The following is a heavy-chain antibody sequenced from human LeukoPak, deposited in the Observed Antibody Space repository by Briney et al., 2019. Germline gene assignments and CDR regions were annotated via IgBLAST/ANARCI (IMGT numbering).Heavy chain of an antibody. Sequence: ASVKVSCKASGYTFTSYDINWVRQATGQGLEWMGWMNPNSGNTGYAQKFQGRVTMTRNTSISTAYMELSSLRSEDTAVYYCAKDVQLVFRWDYWGQGTLVTVSS. J-gene: IGHJ4*02. CDR2: MNPNSGNT. D-gene: IGHD6-13*01. CDR1: GYTFTSYD. CDR3: AKDVQLVFRWDY. V-gene: IGHV1-8*01.